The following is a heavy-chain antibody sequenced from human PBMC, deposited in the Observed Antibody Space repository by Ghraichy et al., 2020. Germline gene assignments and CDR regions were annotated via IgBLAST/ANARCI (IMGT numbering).Heavy chain of an antibody. CDR3: TTDMGVERQWLVEGNFDY. J-gene: IGHJ4*02. V-gene: IGHV3-15*01. D-gene: IGHD6-19*01. Sequence: GGSLRLSCAASGFTFSNAWMSWVRQAPGKGLEWVGLINSKTDGRTTDYAAPVKGRFTISRDDSKNTLYLQMNSLKTEDTAVYYCTTDMGVERQWLVEGNFDYWGQGTLVTVSS. CDR2: INSKTDGRTT. CDR1: GFTFSNAW.